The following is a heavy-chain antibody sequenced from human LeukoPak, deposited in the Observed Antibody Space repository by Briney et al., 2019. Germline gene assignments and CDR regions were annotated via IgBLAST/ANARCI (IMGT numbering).Heavy chain of an antibody. V-gene: IGHV3-11*01. Sequence: GGSLRLSCAASGFTFSDYHMSWIRQAPGKGLEWVSYISSSGSTIYYADSVKGRFTISRDNAKNSLYLQMNSLRAEDTAVYYCASVSRLEWLFLGPGDDAFDIWGQGTMVTVSS. CDR1: GFTFSDYH. D-gene: IGHD3-3*01. CDR3: ASVSRLEWLFLGPGDDAFDI. CDR2: ISSSGSTI. J-gene: IGHJ3*02.